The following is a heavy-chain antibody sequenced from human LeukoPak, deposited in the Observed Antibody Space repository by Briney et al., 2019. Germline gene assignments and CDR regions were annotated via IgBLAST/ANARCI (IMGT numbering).Heavy chain of an antibody. D-gene: IGHD3-22*01. Sequence: PSQTLSLTCTVSGGSISSGGYYWSWIRQHPGKGLEWIGYIYYSGSTYYNPSPKSRVTISVDTSKNQFSLKLSSVTAADTAVYYCAASMIVVVRVWGQGTLVTVSS. J-gene: IGHJ4*02. CDR2: IYYSGST. V-gene: IGHV4-31*03. CDR3: AASMIVVVRV. CDR1: GGSISSGGYY.